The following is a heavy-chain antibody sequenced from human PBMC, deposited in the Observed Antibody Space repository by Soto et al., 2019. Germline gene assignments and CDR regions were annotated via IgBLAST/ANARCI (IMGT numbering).Heavy chain of an antibody. Sequence: SXTLSLTCTVSGGSISSGGYYWSWIRQHPGKGLEWIGYIYSRGSTYYNPSLKSRVTISLDTSKNQFSLKLSSLIAADTAVYYCARGRPAARFDPWGKGTLVTVSP. J-gene: IGHJ5*02. D-gene: IGHD2-2*01. CDR2: IYSRGST. CDR1: GGSISSGGYY. V-gene: IGHV4-31*03. CDR3: ARGRPAARFDP.